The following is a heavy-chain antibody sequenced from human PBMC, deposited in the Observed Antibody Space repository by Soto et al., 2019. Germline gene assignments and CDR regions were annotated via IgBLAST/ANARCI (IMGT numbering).Heavy chain of an antibody. D-gene: IGHD3-16*01. Sequence: EVQLVESGGGLVQPGGCLRLSCAASGCTLSNYWMYWARQAPGKGLEWVANIKQDGSAINYVDSVKGRFTISRDNAKNSLYLQMNSLKVEDTAVYYCARVTTLGGYWGQGTLVTVSS. CDR3: ARVTTLGGY. CDR2: IKQDGSAI. J-gene: IGHJ4*02. CDR1: GCTLSNYW. V-gene: IGHV3-7*01.